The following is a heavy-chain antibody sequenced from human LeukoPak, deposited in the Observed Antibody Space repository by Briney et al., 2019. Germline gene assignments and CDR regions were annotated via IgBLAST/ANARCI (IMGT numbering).Heavy chain of an antibody. J-gene: IGHJ6*03. Sequence: SETLSLTCAVYGRSFSGYYWSWIRQPPGKGLEWIGEINHSGSTNYNPSLKSRVTISVDTSKNEFSLKLSSVTAADTAVYYCARRSYYYGSGRRFYYMDVWGKGTTVTISS. D-gene: IGHD3-10*01. CDR1: GRSFSGYY. CDR3: ARRSYYYGSGRRFYYMDV. CDR2: INHSGST. V-gene: IGHV4-34*01.